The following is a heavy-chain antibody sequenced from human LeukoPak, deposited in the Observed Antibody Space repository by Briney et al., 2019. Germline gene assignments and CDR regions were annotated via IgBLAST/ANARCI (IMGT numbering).Heavy chain of an antibody. V-gene: IGHV4-30-4*08. D-gene: IGHD3-22*01. CDR1: GGSISSGDYY. CDR2: IYYSGST. CDR3: ARDPVDYYDSSGYRTGY. Sequence: SETLSLTCTVSGGSISSGDYYWSWIRQPPGKDLEWIGYIYYSGSTYYNPSLKSRVTISVDTSKNQFSLKLSSVTAADTAVYYCARDPVDYYDSSGYRTGYWGQGTLVTVSS. J-gene: IGHJ4*02.